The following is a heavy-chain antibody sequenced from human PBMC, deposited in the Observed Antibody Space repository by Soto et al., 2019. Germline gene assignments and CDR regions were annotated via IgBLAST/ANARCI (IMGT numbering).Heavy chain of an antibody. CDR3: AKNFDY. CDR2: MYHSGST. CDR1: GGSISSGGYS. J-gene: IGHJ4*02. Sequence: PSETLSLTCAVSGGSISSGGYSWSWIRQPPGKGLEWIGYMYHSGSTYYNPSLKSRVTISLDTSKSHFSLKLSSVTAADTAVYYCAKNFDYWGQGTLVTVSS. V-gene: IGHV4-30-2*01.